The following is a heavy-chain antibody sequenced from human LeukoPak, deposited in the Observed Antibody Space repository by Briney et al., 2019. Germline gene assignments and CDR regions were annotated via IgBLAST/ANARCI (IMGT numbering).Heavy chain of an antibody. CDR1: GFTFSSYN. D-gene: IGHD2-15*01. CDR3: ARAHLASSFDP. V-gene: IGHV3-21*06. Sequence: PGGSLRLSCAASGFTFSSYNRIWVRQAPGKGLEWVSSISSSATYIYYTDSLKRRFTLSRDNAKTSLYLQMNRLSAEDTAVYYCARAHLASSFDPWGQGTLVTVSS. J-gene: IGHJ5*02. CDR2: ISSSATYI.